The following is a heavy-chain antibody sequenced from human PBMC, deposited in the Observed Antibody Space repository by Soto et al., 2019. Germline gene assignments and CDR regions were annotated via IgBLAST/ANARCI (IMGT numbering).Heavy chain of an antibody. CDR1: GGCISSYY. CDR3: ARGYGDYYLYY. CDR2: IYYSGST. Sequence: SETLSLTCTVSGGCISSYYWNWIRQPPGKGLEWIGYIYYSGSTNYNPSLMSRVTISVDTSKNQFSLKLSSVTAADTALFYWARGYGDYYLYYWGQGTRVTVSS. J-gene: IGHJ4*02. D-gene: IGHD4-17*01. V-gene: IGHV4-59*01.